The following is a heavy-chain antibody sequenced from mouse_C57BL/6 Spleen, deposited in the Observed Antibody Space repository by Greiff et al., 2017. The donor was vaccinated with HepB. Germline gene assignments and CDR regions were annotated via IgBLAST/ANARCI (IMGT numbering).Heavy chain of an antibody. CDR3: ARSGWLPLYYAIDY. CDR2: IYPRSGNT. V-gene: IGHV1-81*01. Sequence: VQLQESGAELARPGASVKLSCKASGYTFTSYGISWVKQRTGQGLEWIGEIYPRSGNTYYNEKFKGKATLTAYKSSSTAYMELRSLTSEDSAVYFCARSGWLPLYYAIDYWGQGTSVTVSS. CDR1: GYTFTSYG. J-gene: IGHJ4*01. D-gene: IGHD2-3*01.